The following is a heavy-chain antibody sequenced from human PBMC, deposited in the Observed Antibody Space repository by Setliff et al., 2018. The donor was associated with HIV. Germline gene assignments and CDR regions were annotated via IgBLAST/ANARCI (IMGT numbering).Heavy chain of an antibody. CDR1: NASFSDYF. CDR3: ARGEACGGGCHYAFEL. CDR2: INYSGRT. J-gene: IGHJ3*01. D-gene: IGHD2-21*02. V-gene: IGHV4-34*01. Sequence: SETLSLTCAVYNASFSDYFWAWIRQPPGKGLEWIGEINYSGRTSYNPSLKSRVTISRDTSKNQFSLNVTSVTASDTAVYYCARGEACGGGCHYAFELWGRGTMVTVSS.